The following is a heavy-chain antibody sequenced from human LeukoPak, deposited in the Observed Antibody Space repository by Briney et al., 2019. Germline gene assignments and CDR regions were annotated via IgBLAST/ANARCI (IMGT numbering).Heavy chain of an antibody. V-gene: IGHV4-34*01. Sequence: SETLSLTCAVYGGSFSGYYWSWIRQPPGKGLEWIGEINHSGSTNYNPSPKSRVTISVDASRNQFSLNLSSVTAADTAVYYCARGPRVYCSGGSCDWFFDLWGRGTLVTVSS. J-gene: IGHJ2*01. D-gene: IGHD2-15*01. CDR3: ARGPRVYCSGGSCDWFFDL. CDR1: GGSFSGYY. CDR2: INHSGST.